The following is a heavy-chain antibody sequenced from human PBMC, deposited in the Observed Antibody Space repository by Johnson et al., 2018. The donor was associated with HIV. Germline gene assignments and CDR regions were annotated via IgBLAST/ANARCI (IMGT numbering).Heavy chain of an antibody. J-gene: IGHJ3*02. Sequence: VQLVESGGGVARPGGSLRLSCEASGFTFDEYDMTWVRQGPGKGLEWVSFISGGEDDTYYADSVKGRFTISRDDARNTLYLQMNRLRIEDTGLYYCAKDGDDGDGPDGTKGAFDIWGQGTMVTVSS. CDR2: ISGGEDDT. V-gene: IGHV3-23*04. CDR1: GFTFDEYD. CDR3: AKDGDDGDGPDGTKGAFDI. D-gene: IGHD5-24*01.